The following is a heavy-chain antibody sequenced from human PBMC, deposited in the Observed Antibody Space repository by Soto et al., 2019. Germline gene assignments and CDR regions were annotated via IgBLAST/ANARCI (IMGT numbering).Heavy chain of an antibody. CDR3: TRGRIAIFGVVPDDAFDI. Sequence: GGSLRLSCTASGFTFGDYAMSWVRQAPGKGLEWVGFIRSKAYGGTTEYAASVKGRFTISRDDSKSIAYLQMNSLKTEDTAVYYCTRGRIAIFGVVPDDAFDIWGQGTMVTVSS. J-gene: IGHJ3*02. V-gene: IGHV3-49*04. CDR1: GFTFGDYA. D-gene: IGHD3-3*01. CDR2: IRSKAYGGTT.